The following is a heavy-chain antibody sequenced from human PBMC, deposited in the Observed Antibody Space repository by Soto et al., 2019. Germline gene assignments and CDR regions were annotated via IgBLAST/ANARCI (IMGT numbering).Heavy chain of an antibody. V-gene: IGHV3-30*03. CDR2: ISYDGSNK. J-gene: IGHJ4*02. CDR3: ATLDYGDYENPCEYYFDY. Sequence: GGSLRLSCAASGFTFSSYGMHWVRQAPGKGLEWVAVISYDGSNKYYADSVKGRFTISRDNSKNTLYLQMNSLRAEDTAVYYCATLDYGDYENPCEYYFDYWGQGTLVTVSS. CDR1: GFTFSSYG. D-gene: IGHD4-17*01.